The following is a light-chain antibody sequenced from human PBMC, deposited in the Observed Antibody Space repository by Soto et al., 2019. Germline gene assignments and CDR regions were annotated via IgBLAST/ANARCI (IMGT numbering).Light chain of an antibody. Sequence: DIVMTQSPASLAVSLGERATINCKSSQSVLYSNNKNYVAWYQQKPGQPPKLLIYWASTRESGVPDRFSGSGSGTDFTLTISSLQAEDVAVYYCQQYYDAPQNFGQGTKVEIK. CDR3: QQYYDAPQN. V-gene: IGKV4-1*01. CDR1: QSVLYSNNKNY. CDR2: WAS. J-gene: IGKJ1*01.